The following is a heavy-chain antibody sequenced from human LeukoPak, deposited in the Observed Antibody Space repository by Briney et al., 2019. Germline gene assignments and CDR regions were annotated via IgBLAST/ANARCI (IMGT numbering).Heavy chain of an antibody. CDR3: AKALYGGNTV. V-gene: IGHV3-23*01. CDR2: INGNGVTT. J-gene: IGHJ4*02. Sequence: GGSLRLSCAASGFTFSTYAMGWVRQAPGEGLRWVSSINGNGVTTYYADSVKGRFTISRDNSKNTLYLQMNSLGAEDTALYYCAKALYGGNTVWGQGTLVTVSS. D-gene: IGHD4-23*01. CDR1: GFTFSTYA.